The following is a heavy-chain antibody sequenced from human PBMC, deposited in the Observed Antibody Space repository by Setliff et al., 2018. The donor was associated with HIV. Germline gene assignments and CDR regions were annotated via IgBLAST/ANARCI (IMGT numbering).Heavy chain of an antibody. Sequence: ASVKVSCKASGYTFTSYYMHWVRQAPGQGLEWMGIINPSGGSTSYAQKFQGRVTMTRDTSTSTVYMELSSLKSEDTAVYYCARDRGGAAREYYFDYWGQGTLVTVSS. V-gene: IGHV1-46*01. CDR2: INPSGGST. D-gene: IGHD6-6*01. CDR3: ARDRGGAAREYYFDY. J-gene: IGHJ4*02. CDR1: GYTFTSYY.